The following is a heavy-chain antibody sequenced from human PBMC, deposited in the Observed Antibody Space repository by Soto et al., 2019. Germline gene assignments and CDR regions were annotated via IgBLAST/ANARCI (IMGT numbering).Heavy chain of an antibody. V-gene: IGHV1-18*01. D-gene: IGHD1-1*01. J-gene: IGHJ4*02. Sequence: QVHLVQSGAEVKKPGASVKVSCKGSGYTFTSYGITWVRQAPGQGLEWMGWISAHNGNTDYAQKLQGRVTVTRDTXXXXAXXELRSLXXXXXAVYYCARGRYGDYWGQGALVTVSS. CDR2: ISAHNGNT. CDR1: GYTFTSYG. CDR3: ARGRYGDY.